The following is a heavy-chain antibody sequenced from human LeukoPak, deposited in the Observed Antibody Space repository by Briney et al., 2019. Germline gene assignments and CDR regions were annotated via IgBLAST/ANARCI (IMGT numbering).Heavy chain of an antibody. V-gene: IGHV4-59*01. CDR1: GGSINSYY. Sequence: KTSETLSLTCTVSGGSINSYYWSWIRQPPGKGLEWIGYIYYSGSANYNPSLKSRVTISVDTSKNQFSLKLSSVAAADTAVYYCARGSIAAAEGSHWFDPWGQGTLVTVSS. CDR2: IYYSGSA. D-gene: IGHD6-13*01. CDR3: ARGSIAAAEGSHWFDP. J-gene: IGHJ5*02.